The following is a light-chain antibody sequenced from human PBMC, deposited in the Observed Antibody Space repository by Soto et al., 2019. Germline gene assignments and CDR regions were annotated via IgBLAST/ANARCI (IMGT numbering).Light chain of an antibody. J-gene: IGKJ5*01. CDR3: QHLDSYST. Sequence: DIQLTQSPSFLSASVGDRVTITCRASQGISSYLAWYQQKPGKAPKLLIYAASTLQSGVPSRFSGSGSGTEFTLTSSSLQPEDFATYCCQHLDSYSTFGQGTRLEIK. CDR1: QGISSY. CDR2: AAS. V-gene: IGKV1-9*01.